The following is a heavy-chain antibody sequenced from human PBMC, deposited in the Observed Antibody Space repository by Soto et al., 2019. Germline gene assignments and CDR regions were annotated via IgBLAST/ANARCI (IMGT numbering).Heavy chain of an antibody. Sequence: QVQLVESGGGVVQPGRSLRLSCAASGFTFSSYGMHWVRQAPGKGLEWVAVISYDGSNKYYADSVKGRVTISRDNSKNTLYLQMNSLRAEDTAVYYWAKARGPNWFDPWGQGTLVTVSS. V-gene: IGHV3-30*18. CDR1: GFTFSSYG. D-gene: IGHD5-12*01. CDR3: AKARGPNWFDP. J-gene: IGHJ5*02. CDR2: ISYDGSNK.